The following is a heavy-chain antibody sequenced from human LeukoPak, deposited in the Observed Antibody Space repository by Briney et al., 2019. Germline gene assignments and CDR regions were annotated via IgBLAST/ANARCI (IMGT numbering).Heavy chain of an antibody. J-gene: IGHJ2*01. CDR3: ASRWWYFDL. CDR2: INSDGSST. CDR1: GFIFSNYW. Sequence: GGSLRLSCAASGFIFSNYWMHWVRQAPGKGLVWVSRINSDGSSTTYADSVKGRFTISRDNAKNTLYLQMNSLRAEDTALYYCASRWWYFDLWGRGTLVTVSS. D-gene: IGHD6-13*01. V-gene: IGHV3-74*03.